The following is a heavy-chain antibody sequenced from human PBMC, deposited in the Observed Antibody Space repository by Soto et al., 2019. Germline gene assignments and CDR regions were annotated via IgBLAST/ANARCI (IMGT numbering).Heavy chain of an antibody. CDR3: ARQTLSTGDYFDN. Sequence: QVQLVQSGAEVKKPGASVKVSCKASGYTFNSYEINWVRQATGQGLEWLGWMSPNSGNTGYAQKCQGRVTMTRNTSISTAYMELSSLRSEDTALYYCARQTLSTGDYFDNWGHGTLVTVSS. CDR2: MSPNSGNT. J-gene: IGHJ4*01. V-gene: IGHV1-8*01. CDR1: GYTFNSYE. D-gene: IGHD2-15*01.